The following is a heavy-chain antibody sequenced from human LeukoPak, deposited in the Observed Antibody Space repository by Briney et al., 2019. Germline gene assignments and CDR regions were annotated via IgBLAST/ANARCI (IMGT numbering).Heavy chain of an antibody. Sequence: SETLSLTCTVSGGSIKTYHWNWIRQPAGKGLEWIGRISDRGSTSYNPSLKSRVIMSVDASKNQFSLKLISVTAADTAVYYCARGPTDYGAGTEFEHWGQGTLVIVSS. J-gene: IGHJ4*02. D-gene: IGHD3-10*01. CDR1: GGSIKTYH. V-gene: IGHV4-4*07. CDR2: ISDRGST. CDR3: ARGPTDYGAGTEFEH.